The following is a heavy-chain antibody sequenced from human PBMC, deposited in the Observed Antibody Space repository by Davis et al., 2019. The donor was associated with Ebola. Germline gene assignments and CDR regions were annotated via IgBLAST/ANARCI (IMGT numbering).Heavy chain of an antibody. CDR1: GFTFSNYG. CDR2: IWNDGSVK. V-gene: IGHV3-33*01. Sequence: GESLKISCAASGFTFSNYGMHWVRQAPGKGLEWVAVIWNDGSVKYYGESVKGRFTISRDNSKNTLYLQMNSLRADDTAVYYCARDRYSNTWFDYWGQGTLVTVSS. CDR3: ARDRYSNTWFDY. J-gene: IGHJ4*02. D-gene: IGHD6-13*01.